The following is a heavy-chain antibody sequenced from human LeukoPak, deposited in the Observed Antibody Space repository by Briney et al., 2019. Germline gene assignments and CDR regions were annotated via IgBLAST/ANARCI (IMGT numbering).Heavy chain of an antibody. V-gene: IGHV3-30*02. CDR1: GFTFSRLG. D-gene: IGHD3-16*02. CDR2: IRYDGSNK. CDR3: ARDATYYDYVWGSYRPGIFDY. Sequence: PGGSLRLSCAASGFTFSRLGMQWVRQAPGKGLEWVAFIRYDGSNKYYADSVKGRFTISRDNSKNTLYLQMNSLRAEDTAVYYCARDATYYDYVWGSYRPGIFDYWGQGTLVTVSS. J-gene: IGHJ4*02.